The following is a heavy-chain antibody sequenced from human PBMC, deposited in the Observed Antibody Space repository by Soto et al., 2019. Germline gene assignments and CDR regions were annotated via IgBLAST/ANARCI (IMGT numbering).Heavy chain of an antibody. CDR1: GFTFSDYW. D-gene: IGHD6-13*01. Sequence: EVQLVESGGGLVQPGGSRRLSCAACGFTFSDYWMHWFRQAPGKGLVWVSRIRGDGSSTSHADSVKGRLTISRDNAKDTLYLQMNSLTVEDTAIYYCARVAVAAPRSWYFDLWGRGTLVTVSS. CDR3: ARVAVAAPRSWYFDL. CDR2: IRGDGSST. J-gene: IGHJ2*01. V-gene: IGHV3-74*01.